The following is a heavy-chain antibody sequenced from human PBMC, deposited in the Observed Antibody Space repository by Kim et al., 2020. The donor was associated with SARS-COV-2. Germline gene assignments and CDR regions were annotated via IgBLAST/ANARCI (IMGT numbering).Heavy chain of an antibody. V-gene: IGHV4-59*08. J-gene: IGHJ3*02. Sequence: SETLSLTCNVSGGSISTYYWNWIRQPPGKGLEWIGYIYYSGSTSYNPSLKSRVTMSVDTSKNQISVKMNSVTAADTAVYYCARQGYYDSSGYDAFDIWGQGSIVTVSS. CDR2: IYYSGST. D-gene: IGHD3-22*01. CDR1: GGSISTYY. CDR3: ARQGYYDSSGYDAFDI.